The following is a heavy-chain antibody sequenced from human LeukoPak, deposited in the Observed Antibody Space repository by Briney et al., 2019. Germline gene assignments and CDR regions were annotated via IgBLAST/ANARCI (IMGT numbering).Heavy chain of an antibody. Sequence: ASVTVSCKASGYTFTSYYMHWVRQAPGQGLEWMGITNPSGGSTSYAQKFQGRVTMTRDTSTSTVYMELSSLRSEDTAVYYCARVSEIVVVVAAGEYYFDYWGQGTLVTVSS. V-gene: IGHV1-46*01. D-gene: IGHD2-15*01. CDR3: ARVSEIVVVVAAGEYYFDY. J-gene: IGHJ4*02. CDR2: TNPSGGST. CDR1: GYTFTSYY.